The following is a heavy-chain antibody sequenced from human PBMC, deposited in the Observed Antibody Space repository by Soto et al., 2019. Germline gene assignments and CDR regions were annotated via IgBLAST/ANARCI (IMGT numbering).Heavy chain of an antibody. V-gene: IGHV3-15*01. CDR1: GLTFCNAW. J-gene: IGHJ6*02. CDR2: IKSKTDGGTT. CDR3: TTESYYGMDV. Sequence: GWSLRLSCAASGLTFCNAWVSWVRKAPGKGLEWVGRIKSKTDGGTTDYAAPVKDRFTISRHDSKNTLYLQMNSLKTEDTAVYYCTTESYYGMDVWGQGTMVTVSS.